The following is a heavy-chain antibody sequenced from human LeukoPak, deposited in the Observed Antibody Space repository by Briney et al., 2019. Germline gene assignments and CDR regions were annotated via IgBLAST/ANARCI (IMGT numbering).Heavy chain of an antibody. CDR1: GFTLSSYE. CDR3: AKDSGWYFQH. V-gene: IGHV3-23*01. CDR2: IGYSGSDT. Sequence: PGGSLRLSRIVSGFTLSSYEMTWFRQAPGKGLEWVSSIGYSGSDTHYADSVKGRFTVSRDNSKNTLYLQLNSLRAEDTAVYYCAKDSGWYFQHWGQGTLVTVSS. J-gene: IGHJ1*01. D-gene: IGHD6-19*01.